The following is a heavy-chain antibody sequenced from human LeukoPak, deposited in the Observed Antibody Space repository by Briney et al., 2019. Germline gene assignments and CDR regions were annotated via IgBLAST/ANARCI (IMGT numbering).Heavy chain of an antibody. V-gene: IGHV1-8*01. Sequence: ASVKVSCKASGYTFTSYDINWVRQATGQGLEWMGWMNPNSGNTGYAQKFQGRVTMTRNTSISTAYMELSSLRSGDTAVYYCARFPLDYYDSSGYYHANYYYYMDVWGKGTTVTVSS. CDR2: MNPNSGNT. CDR1: GYTFTSYD. CDR3: ARFPLDYYDSSGYYHANYYYYMDV. D-gene: IGHD3-22*01. J-gene: IGHJ6*03.